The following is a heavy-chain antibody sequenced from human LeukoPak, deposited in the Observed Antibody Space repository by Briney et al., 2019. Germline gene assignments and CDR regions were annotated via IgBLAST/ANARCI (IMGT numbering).Heavy chain of an antibody. CDR2: IIPILGIA. D-gene: IGHD1-7*01. CDR1: GGTFSSYT. J-gene: IGHJ4*02. V-gene: IGHV1-69*04. Sequence: SVKVSCKASGGTFSSYTISWVRRAPGQGLEWMGRIIPILGIANYAQKFQGRVTITADKSTSTAYMELSSLRSEDTAVYYCARDRAGTTFLGSTLVYWGQGTLVTVSS. CDR3: ARDRAGTTFLGSTLVY.